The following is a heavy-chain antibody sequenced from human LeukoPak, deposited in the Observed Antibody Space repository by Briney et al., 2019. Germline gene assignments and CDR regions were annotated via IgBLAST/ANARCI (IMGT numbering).Heavy chain of an antibody. CDR1: GGSISSSSYY. Sequence: SETLSLTCTVSGGSISSSSYYWGWIRQHPGKVLEWIGSIYYSGSTYYNPSLKSRVTISVDTSKNQFSLKLSSVTAADTAVYYCARLGVSKYYDILTGYYPYGMDVWGQGTTVTVSS. V-gene: IGHV4-39*01. CDR3: ARLGVSKYYDILTGYYPYGMDV. J-gene: IGHJ6*02. D-gene: IGHD3-9*01. CDR2: IYYSGST.